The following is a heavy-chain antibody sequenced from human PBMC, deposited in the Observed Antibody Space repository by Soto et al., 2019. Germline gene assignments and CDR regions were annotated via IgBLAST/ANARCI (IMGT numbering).Heavy chain of an antibody. CDR1: GFTVSSNY. J-gene: IGHJ4*02. Sequence: EVQLVESGGGLVQPGGSLRLSCAASGFTVSSNYMSWVRQAPGKGLEWVSVIYSGGSAYYADSVKGRFTISRDNSKNTLYLQMNSLIAEDTAVYYCARHGYSYGGGYFDYGGQGTLVTVSS. V-gene: IGHV3-66*04. CDR2: IYSGGSA. CDR3: ARHGYSYGGGYFDY. D-gene: IGHD5-18*01.